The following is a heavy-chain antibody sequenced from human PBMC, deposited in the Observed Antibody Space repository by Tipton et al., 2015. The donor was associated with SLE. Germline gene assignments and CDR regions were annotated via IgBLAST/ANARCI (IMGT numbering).Heavy chain of an antibody. Sequence: SLRLSCAASGFTFDEYTMHWVRQAPGKGRKWVSLINWRGTTYYADSVEGRFTISRDNIKNSLYLQMHSLGTEDTALYYCAKDGGDTRGLFDSWGRGPLVTFSS. CDR3: AKDGGDTRGLFDS. D-gene: IGHD3-16*01. J-gene: IGHJ4*02. CDR1: GFTFDEYT. CDR2: INWRGTT. V-gene: IGHV3-43*01.